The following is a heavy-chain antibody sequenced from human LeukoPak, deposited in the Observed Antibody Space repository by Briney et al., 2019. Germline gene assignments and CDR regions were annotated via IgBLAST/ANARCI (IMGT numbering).Heavy chain of an antibody. V-gene: IGHV3-48*03. CDR2: ISSSGYTR. CDR1: GFTFSNSE. CDR3: ARVIAARQGYFDY. D-gene: IGHD6-6*01. J-gene: IGHJ4*02. Sequence: GGSLRLSCAASGFTFSNSEMNWVRQAPGEGLAWVSYISSSGYTRYYADSVQGRFTISRDNAKDSLYLQMNSLRVEDTAVYYCARVIAARQGYFDYWGQGTLVTVSS.